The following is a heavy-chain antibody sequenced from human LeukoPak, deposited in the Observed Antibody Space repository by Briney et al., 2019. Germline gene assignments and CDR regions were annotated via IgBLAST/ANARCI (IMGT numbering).Heavy chain of an antibody. V-gene: IGHV3-74*01. CDR1: GFTFSSYW. D-gene: IGHD1-26*01. J-gene: IGHJ4*02. CDR3: ARTGIVGATEFGD. CDR2: INSDGSRT. Sequence: GGSLRLSCAASGFTFSSYWMHWVRQAPGKGLVWVSRINSDGSRTSYADSVKGRFTISRDNAKNTLYLQMNSLRAEDTAVYFCARTGIVGATEFGDWGQGTLVTVSS.